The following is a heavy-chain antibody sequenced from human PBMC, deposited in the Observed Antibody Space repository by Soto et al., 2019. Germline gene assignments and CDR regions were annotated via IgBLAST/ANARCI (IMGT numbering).Heavy chain of an antibody. CDR3: ARGHLRGLMVRGVPCWFDP. CDR1: GFTFSSYA. J-gene: IGHJ5*02. V-gene: IGHV3-30-3*01. CDR2: ISYDGSNK. D-gene: IGHD3-10*01. Sequence: QVQLVESGGGVVQPGRSLRLSCAASGFTFSSYAMHWVRQAPGKGLEWVAVISYDGSNKYYADSVKGRFTISRDNSKNTLYLQMNSLRAEDTAVYYRARGHLRGLMVRGVPCWFDPWGQGTLVTVSS.